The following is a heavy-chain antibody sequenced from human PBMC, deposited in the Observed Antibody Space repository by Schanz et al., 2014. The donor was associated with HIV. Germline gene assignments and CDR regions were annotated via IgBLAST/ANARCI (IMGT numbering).Heavy chain of an antibody. D-gene: IGHD2-8*01. CDR1: GFTVSTNY. Sequence: EVQLVESGGGLIQPGGSLRLSCAASGFTVSTNYMSWVRQAPGKGLECVSVIYSGGSTYYADSVKGRFTITRDNSKNTLYLQMNSLRAEDTAVYYCANSGYCTNGICYTRGDGMDVWGQGTTVTVSS. V-gene: IGHV3-53*01. CDR3: ANSGYCTNGICYTRGDGMDV. J-gene: IGHJ6*02. CDR2: IYSGGST.